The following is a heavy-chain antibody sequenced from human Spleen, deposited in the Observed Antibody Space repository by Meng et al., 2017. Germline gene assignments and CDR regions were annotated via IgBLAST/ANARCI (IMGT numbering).Heavy chain of an antibody. CDR1: GGTMSSRDYY. Sequence: RLQLQESGPGLVKPSETLSLTCTVSGGTMSSRDYYWGWIRQPPGKGLEWIGTIYFGGSTYYNPSLESRVTISKDMSNNQFSLRLSSVTAADTAVYYCARGRGQGLTGELDYWGQGTLVTVSS. V-gene: IGHV4-39*06. D-gene: IGHD7-27*01. CDR3: ARGRGQGLTGELDY. J-gene: IGHJ4*02. CDR2: IYFGGST.